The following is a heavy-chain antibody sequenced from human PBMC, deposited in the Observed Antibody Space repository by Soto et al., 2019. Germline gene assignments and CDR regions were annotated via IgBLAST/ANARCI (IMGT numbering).Heavy chain of an antibody. V-gene: IGHV5-10-1*01. CDR2: IDPSDSYT. J-gene: IGHJ6*02. CDR3: ARQPLGYCSGGSCPKDYYGMDV. Sequence: GESLRISCKGSGYSFTSYWISWVRQMPVKGLEWMGRIDPSDSYTNYSPSFQGHVTISADKSISTAYLQWSSLKASDTAMYYCARQPLGYCSGGSCPKDYYGMDVWGQGTTVTVSS. D-gene: IGHD2-15*01. CDR1: GYSFTSYW.